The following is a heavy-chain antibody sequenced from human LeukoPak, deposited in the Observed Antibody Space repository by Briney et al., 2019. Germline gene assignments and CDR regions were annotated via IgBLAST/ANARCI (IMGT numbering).Heavy chain of an antibody. CDR3: ARHYYDSSGYSYFDP. CDR2: IYYSGST. Sequence: SETLSLTCTVSGGSISSSSYYWGWIRQPPGKGLEWIGSIYYSGSTYYNPSLKSRVTISVDTSKNQFSLKLSSVTAADTAVYYCARHYYDSSGYSYFDPWGRGTLVTVSS. J-gene: IGHJ5*02. D-gene: IGHD3-22*01. V-gene: IGHV4-39*07. CDR1: GGSISSSSYY.